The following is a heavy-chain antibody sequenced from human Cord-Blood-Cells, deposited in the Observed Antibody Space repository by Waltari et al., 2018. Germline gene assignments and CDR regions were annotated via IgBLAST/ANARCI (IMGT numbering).Heavy chain of an antibody. D-gene: IGHD2-21*02. CDR3: ARVVVGTAIPYYYYGMDV. CDR1: GGIFSSYA. J-gene: IGHJ6*02. CDR2: IIPSFGTA. V-gene: IGHV1-69*01. Sequence: VQLVQSGAEVKKPGSSVKVSCKASGGIFSSYAIRWVRQAPGQGLEWMGGIIPSFGTANYVQKFQGRVTITADESTSTAYMELSSLRSEDTAVYYCARVVVGTAIPYYYYGMDVWGQGTTFTDSS.